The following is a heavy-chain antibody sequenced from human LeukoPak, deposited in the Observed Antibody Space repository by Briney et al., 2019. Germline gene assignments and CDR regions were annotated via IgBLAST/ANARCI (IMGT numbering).Heavy chain of an antibody. Sequence: ASVKVSCKASGYIFTTYDINWVRQAAGQGLEWMGWMNPKSGNTGYAQNFRGRVTMTRNTSITTSYMELSSLRSEDTAVYFCARASRTYFGDYLYYFDSWGQGTQVTVSS. V-gene: IGHV1-8*01. CDR1: GYIFTTYD. CDR3: ARASRTYFGDYLYYFDS. D-gene: IGHD4-17*01. J-gene: IGHJ4*02. CDR2: MNPKSGNT.